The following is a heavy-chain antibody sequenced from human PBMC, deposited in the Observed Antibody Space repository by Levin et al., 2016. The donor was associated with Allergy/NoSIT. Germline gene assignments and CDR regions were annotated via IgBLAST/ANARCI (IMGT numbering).Heavy chain of an antibody. CDR3: ASLGLPAAIERYYYYGMDV. D-gene: IGHD2-2*02. J-gene: IGHJ6*02. V-gene: IGHV4-30-4*01. CDR2: IYYSGST. Sequence: WIRQPPGKGLEWIGYIYYSGSTYYNPSLKSRLTISVDTSKNQFSLKLSSVTAADTAVYYCASLGLPAAIERYYYYGMDVWGQGTTVTVSS.